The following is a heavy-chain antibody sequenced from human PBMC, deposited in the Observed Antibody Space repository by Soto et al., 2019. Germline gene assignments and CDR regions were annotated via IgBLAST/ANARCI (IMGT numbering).Heavy chain of an antibody. V-gene: IGHV1-69*02. Sequence: QVQLVQSGAEVKKPGSSVKVSCKASGGTFSSYTISWVRQAPGQGLEWMGRIIPILGIANYAQKFQGRVQIPADKSTSTAYRDLSSLRSEDTAVYYCARGGSSVVTPVVYGGQETLVTFSS. J-gene: IGHJ4*02. CDR3: ARGGSSVVTPVVY. CDR1: GGTFSSYT. D-gene: IGHD2-21*02. CDR2: IIPILGIA.